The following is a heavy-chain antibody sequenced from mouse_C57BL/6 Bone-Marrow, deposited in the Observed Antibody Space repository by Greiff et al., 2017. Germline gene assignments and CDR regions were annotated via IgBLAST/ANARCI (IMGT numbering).Heavy chain of an antibody. CDR3: ARDYDYDGAWFAY. CDR2: IDPSASYT. V-gene: IGHV1-59*01. Sequence: QVQLQQPGAELVRPGTSVKLSCKASGYTFTSYWMHWVKQRPGQGLEWIGVIDPSASYTNYNQKFKGKATLTVDTSSSTAYMQLSSLTSEDSAVYYCARDYDYDGAWFAYWGQGTLVTVSA. J-gene: IGHJ3*01. CDR1: GYTFTSYW. D-gene: IGHD2-4*01.